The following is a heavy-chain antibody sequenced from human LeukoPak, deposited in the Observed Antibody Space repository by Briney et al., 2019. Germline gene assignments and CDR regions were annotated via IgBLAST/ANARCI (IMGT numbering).Heavy chain of an antibody. CDR2: ISGSGGST. CDR1: GFTFSSYA. V-gene: IGHV3-23*01. D-gene: IGHD1-26*01. Sequence: QSGGSLRLSCAASGFTFSSYAMSWVRQAPGKGLEWVSAISGSGGSTYYADSVKGRFTISRDNSKNTLYLQMNSLRAEDTAVYYCAKGSSGSFFYYFDYWGQGTLATVSS. CDR3: AKGSSGSFFYYFDY. J-gene: IGHJ4*02.